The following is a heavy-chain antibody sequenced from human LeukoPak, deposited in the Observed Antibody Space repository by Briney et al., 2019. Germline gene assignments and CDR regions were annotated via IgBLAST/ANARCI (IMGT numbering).Heavy chain of an antibody. J-gene: IGHJ4*02. CDR3: ARLVGVVFGGSYYFDY. D-gene: IGHD3-10*01. CDR1: GASISNSNYY. V-gene: IGHV4-39*01. CDR2: IFYSGST. Sequence: SETLSLTCTVPGASISNSNYYWAWIRQPPGKGLEWIGNIFYSGSTYYNSSLKSRVTISIDTSKNQFSLKLSSVSAADTTVYFCARLVGVVFGGSYYFDYWGQGTLVTVSS.